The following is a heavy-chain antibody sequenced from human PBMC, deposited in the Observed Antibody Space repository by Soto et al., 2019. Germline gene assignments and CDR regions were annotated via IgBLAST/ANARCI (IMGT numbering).Heavy chain of an antibody. CDR2: IIPIFGTA. CDR3: ARSTYTAMVQSSHYYYGMDV. D-gene: IGHD5-18*01. Sequence: ASVKVSCKASGGTFSSYAISWVRQAPGQGLEWMGGIIPIFGTANYAQKFQGRVTITADESTSTAYMELSSLRSEDTAVYYCARSTYTAMVQSSHYYYGMDVWGQGTTVTVSS. CDR1: GGTFSSYA. J-gene: IGHJ6*02. V-gene: IGHV1-69*13.